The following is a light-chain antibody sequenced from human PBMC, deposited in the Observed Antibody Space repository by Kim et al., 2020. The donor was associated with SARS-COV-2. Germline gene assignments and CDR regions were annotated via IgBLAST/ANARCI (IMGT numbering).Light chain of an antibody. CDR2: GAS. CDR3: QQYYDWPRT. J-gene: IGKJ1*01. Sequence: EIVMTQSPATLSVSPGERATLSCRASELILTNLAWYQQKPGQAPRLLIYGASTRATGIPARFSGSGSGAEFTLTISSLQSEDFAVYYCQQYYDWPRTFGQGTKVEIK. V-gene: IGKV3-15*01. CDR1: ELILTN.